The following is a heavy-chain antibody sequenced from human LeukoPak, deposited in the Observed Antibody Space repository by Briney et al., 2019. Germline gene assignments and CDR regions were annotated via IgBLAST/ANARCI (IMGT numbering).Heavy chain of an antibody. CDR2: IRSKAYGGTT. CDR1: GFIFNKHA. CDR3: TRDRCSGGSCGIDY. V-gene: IGHV3-49*04. J-gene: IGHJ4*02. D-gene: IGHD2-15*01. Sequence: PGGSLRLSCVASGFIFNKHAMSWVRQAPGKGLEWVGFIRSKAYGGTTEYAASVKGRFTISRDDSKSIAYLQMNSLKTEDTAVYYCTRDRCSGGSCGIDYRGQGTLVTVSS.